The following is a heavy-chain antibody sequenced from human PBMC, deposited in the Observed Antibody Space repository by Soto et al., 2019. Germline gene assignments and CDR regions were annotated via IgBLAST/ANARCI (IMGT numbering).Heavy chain of an antibody. D-gene: IGHD1-1*01. Sequence: EVQLSESGGGLVQPGGSLRLSCAASGFTFSTYAMSWVRQAPGKGLEWVSGISGSGGTTYYAASVKGRFTISRDKSKTMLYLQMNGLRADDTAVYYCAKGQPATVTYFDSWGQGTLVTVSS. J-gene: IGHJ4*02. V-gene: IGHV3-23*01. CDR3: AKGQPATVTYFDS. CDR1: GFTFSTYA. CDR2: ISGSGGTT.